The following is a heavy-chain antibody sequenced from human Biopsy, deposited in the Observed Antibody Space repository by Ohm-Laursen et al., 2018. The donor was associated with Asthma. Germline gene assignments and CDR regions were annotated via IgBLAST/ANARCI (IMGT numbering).Heavy chain of an antibody. Sequence: QTLSLTCAVSGDSIDSGDYSWTWIRQSPGVGLEWIGYIYRNGSTYYNPTLKNRVTISIDRSKNQFSLRLRSVTAADTAVYYCARGWNCGGDCYSLDSWGQGTLVTVSS. CDR1: GDSIDSGDYS. CDR2: IYRNGST. V-gene: IGHV4-30-2*06. CDR3: ARGWNCGGDCYSLDS. D-gene: IGHD2-21*02. J-gene: IGHJ4*02.